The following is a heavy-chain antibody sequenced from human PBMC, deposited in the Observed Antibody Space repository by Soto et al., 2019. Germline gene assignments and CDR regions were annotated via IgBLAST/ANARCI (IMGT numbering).Heavy chain of an antibody. J-gene: IGHJ3*02. CDR2: IYYSGST. V-gene: IGHV4-39*01. Sequence: SETLSLTCTVSGGSISSSSYYWGWIRQPPGKGLEWIGSIYYSGSTYYNPSLKSRVTISVDTSKNQFSLKLSSVTAADTAVYCCARQVQYSSSSGAFDIWGQGTMVTVSS. D-gene: IGHD6-6*01. CDR3: ARQVQYSSSSGAFDI. CDR1: GGSISSSSYY.